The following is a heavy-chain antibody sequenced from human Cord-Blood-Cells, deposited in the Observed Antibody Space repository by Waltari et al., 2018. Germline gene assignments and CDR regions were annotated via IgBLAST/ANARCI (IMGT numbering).Heavy chain of an antibody. CDR3: ARDRCGGDCSSPDWYFDL. Sequence: QVQLVQSGAEVKKPGSSVKVSCKASGGTFGSYTISWVRQAPGQGLEWMGRISPILGIANNAQKFQGRVTITADKSTSTAYMELSSLRSEDTAVYYCARDRCGGDCSSPDWYFDLWGRGTLVTVSS. CDR2: ISPILGIA. D-gene: IGHD2-21*01. V-gene: IGHV1-69*08. CDR1: GGTFGSYT. J-gene: IGHJ2*01.